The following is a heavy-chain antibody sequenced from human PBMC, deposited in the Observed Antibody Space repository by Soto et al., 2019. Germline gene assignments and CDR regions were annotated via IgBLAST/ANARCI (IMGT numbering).Heavy chain of an antibody. CDR3: ARPYDSSDYYGGGMDV. D-gene: IGHD3-22*01. CDR1: GGTFNNNA. J-gene: IGHJ6*02. Sequence: QVQLVQSGAEVKKPGSSVKVSCKASGGTFNNNAISWERQAPGQGLEWMGGIIPILGTANYAQKFQGRVTITADESTSTGYMELSSLRSEDTAVYYCARPYDSSDYYGGGMDVWGQGTTVTVSS. V-gene: IGHV1-69*01. CDR2: IIPILGTA.